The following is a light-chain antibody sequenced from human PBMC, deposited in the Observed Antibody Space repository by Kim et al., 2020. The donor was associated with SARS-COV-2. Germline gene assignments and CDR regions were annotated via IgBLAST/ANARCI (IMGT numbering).Light chain of an antibody. Sequence: SSELTQDPAVSVALGQTVRITCQGDSLRIYYASWYQQKPGQAPVLVNYGKDKRPAGIPDRISGSSSGNTASLTITGAQAEDEADYYCNSRDSSGHDRVFGGGTQLTVL. V-gene: IGLV3-19*01. CDR3: NSRDSSGHDRV. J-gene: IGLJ3*02. CDR2: GKD. CDR1: SLRIYY.